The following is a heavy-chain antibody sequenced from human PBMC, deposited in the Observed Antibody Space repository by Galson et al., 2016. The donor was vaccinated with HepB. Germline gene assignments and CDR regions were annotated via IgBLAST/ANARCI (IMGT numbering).Heavy chain of an antibody. CDR2: ITSGGTT. V-gene: IGHV3-23*01. D-gene: IGHD5-18*01. J-gene: IGHJ6*02. Sequence: SLRLSCAASGFSFSSYAMSWVRQAPGKGLEWVSGITSGGTTYYADPVKRRFTISRDNSKNILYLQMKSLRDEDTAVYYCAKRPYSYGWHYGMDVWGQGTTVTVSS. CDR1: GFSFSSYA. CDR3: AKRPYSYGWHYGMDV.